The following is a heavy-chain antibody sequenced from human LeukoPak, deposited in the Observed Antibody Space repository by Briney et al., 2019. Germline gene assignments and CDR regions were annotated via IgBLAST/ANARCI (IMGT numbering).Heavy chain of an antibody. CDR2: IIPILGIA. CDR3: ARGLVRLATIRYYFDY. J-gene: IGHJ4*02. Sequence: GASVKVSCKASGYTFTSYDISWVRQAPGQGLEWMGRIIPILGIANYAQKFQGRVTITADKSTSTAYMELSSLRSEDTAVYYCARGLVRLATIRYYFDYWGQGTLVTVSS. V-gene: IGHV1-69*04. D-gene: IGHD5-24*01. CDR1: GYTFTSYD.